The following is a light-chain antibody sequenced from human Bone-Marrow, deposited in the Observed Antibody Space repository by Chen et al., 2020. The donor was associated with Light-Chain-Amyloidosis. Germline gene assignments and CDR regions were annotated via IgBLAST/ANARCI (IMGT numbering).Light chain of an antibody. Sequence: QSALTQPASVSGSPGQTITISCPGTSSDVGGDNHVSWYQQHPDKAPKLMIYEVTNRPSWVPDRFSGSKSDNTASLTISGLQTEDEADYFCRSYTITNTLVFGSGTRVTVL. V-gene: IGLV2-14*01. CDR2: EVT. CDR1: SSDVGGDNH. CDR3: RSYTITNTLV. J-gene: IGLJ1*01.